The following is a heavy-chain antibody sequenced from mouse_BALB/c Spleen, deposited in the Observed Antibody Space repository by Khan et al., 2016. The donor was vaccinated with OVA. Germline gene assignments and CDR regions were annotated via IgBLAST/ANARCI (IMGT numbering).Heavy chain of an antibody. Sequence: EVVLGESGGGLVQPGGPLKLSCATSGFTFIDYYMYSVRQTPEKRLEWVAYISYGGGTIYYLDTVKGRFTISRDNPKNTLYMQASRLECEDTAKYYGARHDDDGIAYWGQGTLVTVSA. V-gene: IGHV5-12*02. CDR3: ARHDDDGIAY. J-gene: IGHJ3*01. CDR1: GFTFIDYY. D-gene: IGHD2-4*01. CDR2: ISYGGGTI.